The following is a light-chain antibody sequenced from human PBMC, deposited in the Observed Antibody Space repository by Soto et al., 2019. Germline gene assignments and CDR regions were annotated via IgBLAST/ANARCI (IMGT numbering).Light chain of an antibody. CDR2: EAS. CDR1: QYVPKNL. CDR3: QQYGDSSP. Sequence: EIVLTQSPGSLSLSPGERATLSCRASQYVPKNLGLWYQQKPGQVPRLLIYEASSRPAGIPDRFIGRGSGTDFTLTISRLGPDDFAVYYCQQYGDSSPFGGGTRVEI. V-gene: IGKV3-20*01. J-gene: IGKJ4*01.